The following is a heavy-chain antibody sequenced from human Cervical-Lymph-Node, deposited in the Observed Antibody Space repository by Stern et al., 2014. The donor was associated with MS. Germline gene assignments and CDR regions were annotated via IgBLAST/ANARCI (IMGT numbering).Heavy chain of an antibody. Sequence: QVTLRESGPTLVKPTQTSTLTCTFSGFSLNTSGEGVGWIRQPPGKALEWLAVSYWDADARYSPSLKSRLTITKDTSKNHVVLTMANMDPVDTATYYCAHTRVTSDEGYGLDVWGQGTTVTVSS. D-gene: IGHD2-21*02. CDR2: SYWDADA. CDR3: AHTRVTSDEGYGLDV. V-gene: IGHV2-5*02. J-gene: IGHJ6*02. CDR1: GFSLNTSGEG.